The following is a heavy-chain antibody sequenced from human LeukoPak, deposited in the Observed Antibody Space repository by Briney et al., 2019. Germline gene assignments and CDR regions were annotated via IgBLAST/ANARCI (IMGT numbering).Heavy chain of an antibody. CDR3: AKDVVTGTGFFFIMDV. CDR1: GFTFDDYA. J-gene: IGHJ6*03. D-gene: IGHD6-25*01. V-gene: IGHV3-9*01. Sequence: GGSLRLPCAASGFTFDDYAMHWVRQAPGKGLEWVSGISWNSGSIGYADSVKGRFTISRDNAKNSLYLQMNSLRAEDTALYYCAKDVVTGTGFFFIMDVWGKGTTVTVSS. CDR2: ISWNSGSI.